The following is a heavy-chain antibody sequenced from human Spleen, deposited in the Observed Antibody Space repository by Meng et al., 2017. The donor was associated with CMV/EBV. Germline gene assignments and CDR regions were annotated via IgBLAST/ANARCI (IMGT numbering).Heavy chain of an antibody. CDR1: GFTFSSYG. J-gene: IGHJ6*02. V-gene: IGHV3-53*01. CDR2: IYSGGST. CDR3: AREGLGYGMDV. D-gene: IGHD7-27*01. Sequence: GESLKISCAASGFTFSSYGMHWVRQAPGKGLEWVSVIYSGGSTYYADSVKGRFTISRDNSKNTLYLQMNSLRAEDTAVYYCAREGLGYGMDVWGQGTTVTVSS.